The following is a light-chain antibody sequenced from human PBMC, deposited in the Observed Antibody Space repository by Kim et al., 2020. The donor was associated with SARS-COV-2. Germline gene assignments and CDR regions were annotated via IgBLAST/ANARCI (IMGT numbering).Light chain of an antibody. V-gene: IGLV2-18*02. CDR1: SSDVGSYNR. J-gene: IGLJ3*02. CDR2: EVS. CDR3: SSYTSSSTWV. Sequence: QSALTQPPSVSGSPGQSVTISCTGTSSDVGSYNRVSWYQQPPGTAPKLMIYEVSNRPSGVPDRFSVSKSGNTASLTISGLQAEDEADYYCSSYTSSSTWVFGGGTQLTVL.